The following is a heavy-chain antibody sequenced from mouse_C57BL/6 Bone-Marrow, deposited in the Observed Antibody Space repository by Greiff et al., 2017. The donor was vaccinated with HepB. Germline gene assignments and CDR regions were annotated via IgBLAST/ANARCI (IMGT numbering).Heavy chain of an antibody. CDR2: SRNKANDYTT. Sequence: EVQGVESGGGLVQSGRSLRLSCATSGFTFSDFYMEWVRQAPGKGLEWIAASRNKANDYTTEYSASVKGRFIVSRDTSQSILYLQMNALRAEDTAIYYCARDALYYSAMDYWGQGTSVTVSS. CDR1: GFTFSDFY. CDR3: ARDALYYSAMDY. J-gene: IGHJ4*01. V-gene: IGHV7-1*01.